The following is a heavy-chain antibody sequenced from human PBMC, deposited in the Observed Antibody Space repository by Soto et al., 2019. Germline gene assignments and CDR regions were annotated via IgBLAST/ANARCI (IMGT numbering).Heavy chain of an antibody. D-gene: IGHD6-13*01. Sequence: PSETLSLTCAVYGGSFSGYYWSWIRQPPGKGLEWIGEINHSGSTNYNPSLKSRVTISVDTSKNQFSLKLSSVTAADTAVYYCARARSSWYYYYGMDVWGQGTTVTVSS. CDR3: ARARSSWYYYYGMDV. CDR2: INHSGST. V-gene: IGHV4-34*01. CDR1: GGSFSGYY. J-gene: IGHJ6*02.